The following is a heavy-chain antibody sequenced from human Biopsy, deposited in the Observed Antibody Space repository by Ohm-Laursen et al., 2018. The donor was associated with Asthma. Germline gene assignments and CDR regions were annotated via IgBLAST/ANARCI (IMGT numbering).Heavy chain of an antibody. CDR1: GGSVSSGSYY. V-gene: IGHV4-61*01. Sequence: SQTLSLTCTVSGGSVSSGSYYWSWIRQPPGKGLAWVSYISYSGSTDYNPSLKSRLTISMDTSKNQFSLKLRSVTAADTAVYYCARVPTTLRYLDLWGRGTLVTVSS. J-gene: IGHJ2*01. CDR2: ISYSGST. CDR3: ARVPTTLRYLDL. D-gene: IGHD2-15*01.